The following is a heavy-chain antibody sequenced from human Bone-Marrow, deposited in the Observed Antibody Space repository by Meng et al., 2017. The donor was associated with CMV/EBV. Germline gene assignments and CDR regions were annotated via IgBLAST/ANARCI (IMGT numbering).Heavy chain of an antibody. CDR1: GFTFSSYW. D-gene: IGHD2-2*01. Sequence: GESLKISCAASGFTFSSYWMHWVRQAPGKGLEWVAFIRYDDSNNYYVDTVKGRFTISSDNSKNTLHLQMNGLRAEDTAVYFCERNGGRENWRWLGDIEEVPAAVAENYHNYYDMDVWGQGTAVTVSS. J-gene: IGHJ6*02. CDR2: IRYDDSNN. V-gene: IGHV3-33*08. CDR3: ERNGGRENWRWLGDIEEVPAAVAENYHNYYDMDV.